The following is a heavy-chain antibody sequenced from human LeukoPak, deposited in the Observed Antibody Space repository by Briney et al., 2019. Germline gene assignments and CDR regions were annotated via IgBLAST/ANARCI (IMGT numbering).Heavy chain of an antibody. J-gene: IGHJ4*02. CDR2: ISGSGGST. CDR1: GFTFSSYA. Sequence: GGSLRLSCAASGFTFSSYAMSWVRQAPGKGLEWVSAISGSGGSTYYADSVKGRFTISRDNSKNTLYLQMNSLRSEDTAVYYCARPSAADTFDYWGQGTLVTVSS. D-gene: IGHD6-13*01. CDR3: ARPSAADTFDY. V-gene: IGHV3-23*01.